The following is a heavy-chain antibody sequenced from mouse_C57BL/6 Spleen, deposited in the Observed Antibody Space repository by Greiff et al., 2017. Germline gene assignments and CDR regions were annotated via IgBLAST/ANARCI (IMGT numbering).Heavy chain of an antibody. D-gene: IGHD4-1*01. CDR3: TEKGNWGGYYFDY. Sequence: DVHLVESGGGLVQPGGSMKLSCVASGFTFSNYWMNWVRQSPEKGLEWVAQIRLKSDNYATHYAESVKGRFTISRDDSKSSVYLQMNNLRAEDTGIYYCTEKGNWGGYYFDYWGQGTTLTVSS. V-gene: IGHV6-3*01. J-gene: IGHJ2*01. CDR1: GFTFSNYW. CDR2: IRLKSDNYAT.